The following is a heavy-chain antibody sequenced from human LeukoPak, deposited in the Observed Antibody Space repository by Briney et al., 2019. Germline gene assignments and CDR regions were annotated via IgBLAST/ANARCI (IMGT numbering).Heavy chain of an antibody. J-gene: IGHJ4*02. V-gene: IGHV4-34*01. CDR2: INHSGST. Sequence: KPSETLSLTCAVYGGSFSGYYWSWLRQPPGKGLEWIGEINHSGSTNYNPSLKSRVTISVDTSKNQFSLKLSPVTSADTAVYYCARARPRRVARGYSGDDYPSWDYWGQGTLVTVSS. CDR3: ARARPRRVARGYSGDDYPSWDY. CDR1: GGSFSGYY. D-gene: IGHD5-12*01.